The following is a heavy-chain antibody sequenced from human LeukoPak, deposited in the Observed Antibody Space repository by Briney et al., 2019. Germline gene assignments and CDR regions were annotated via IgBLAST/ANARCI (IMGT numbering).Heavy chain of an antibody. CDR1: GYTFTDYY. D-gene: IGHD5-24*01. V-gene: IGHV1-2*02. Sequence: GASVKVSCKASGYTFTDYYMHWVRQAPGKGLEWMGWINPNSGGTNYAQKFQGRVTMTRDTSISTAYMELSRLRSDDTPVYYCARVGPKAEMDWYFDLWGRGTLVTVSS. J-gene: IGHJ2*01. CDR3: ARVGPKAEMDWYFDL. CDR2: INPNSGGT.